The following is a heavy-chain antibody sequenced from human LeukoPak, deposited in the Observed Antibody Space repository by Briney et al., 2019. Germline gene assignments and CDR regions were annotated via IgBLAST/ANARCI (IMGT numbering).Heavy chain of an antibody. Sequence: PGGSLRLSCAASGFTFSSYDMHWVRQATGKGLEWVSAISAAGDTYYLDSVKGRFTISRENAKNSLYLQVNSLRAGDTAVYYCVALGDRIYWGQGTLVTVSS. CDR3: VALGDRIY. CDR1: GFTFSSYD. J-gene: IGHJ4*02. V-gene: IGHV3-13*01. CDR2: ISAAGDT. D-gene: IGHD2-21*02.